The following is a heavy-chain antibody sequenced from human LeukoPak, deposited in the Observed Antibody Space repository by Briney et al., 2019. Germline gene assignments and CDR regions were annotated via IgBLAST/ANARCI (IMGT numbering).Heavy chain of an antibody. D-gene: IGHD5-12*01. CDR2: INHSGST. CDR1: GGSFSGYY. Sequence: SETLSLTCAVYGGSFSGYYWSWIRQPPGKGLEWIGEINHSGSTNYNPPLKSRVTISVDTSKNQFSLKLSSVTAADTAVYYCATGYSGYASYYYGMDVWGQGTTVTVSS. J-gene: IGHJ6*02. CDR3: ATGYSGYASYYYGMDV. V-gene: IGHV4-34*01.